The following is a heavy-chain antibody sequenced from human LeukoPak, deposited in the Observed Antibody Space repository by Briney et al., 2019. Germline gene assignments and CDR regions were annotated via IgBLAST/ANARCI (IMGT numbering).Heavy chain of an antibody. J-gene: IGHJ4*02. Sequence: GGSLRLSCAASGFIFSSYAMSWVRQAPGKGLEWVSAISGSGGSTYYADSVKGRFTISRDNSKNTLYLQMNSLRAVDTAVYYCAKDLGYCSSTSCYGVDYWGQGTLVTVSS. V-gene: IGHV3-23*01. CDR1: GFIFSSYA. CDR2: ISGSGGST. D-gene: IGHD2-2*01. CDR3: AKDLGYCSSTSCYGVDY.